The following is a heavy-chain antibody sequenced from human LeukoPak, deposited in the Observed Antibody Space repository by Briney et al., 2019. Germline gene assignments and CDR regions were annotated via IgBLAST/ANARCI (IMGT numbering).Heavy chain of an antibody. V-gene: IGHV4-34*01. CDR2: INHSGST. Sequence: SEVLSLTCAVYGVSFSGYYWSWIRQPPGKGLEWIGEINHSGSTNYNPSLKSRVTISVDTSKNQFSLKLSSVTAADTAVYYCARENGGTFDYWGQGTLVTVS. CDR3: ARENGGTFDY. J-gene: IGHJ4*02. D-gene: IGHD4-23*01. CDR1: GVSFSGYY.